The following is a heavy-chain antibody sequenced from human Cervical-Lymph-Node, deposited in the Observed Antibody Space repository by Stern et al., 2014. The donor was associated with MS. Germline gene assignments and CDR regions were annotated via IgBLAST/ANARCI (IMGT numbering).Heavy chain of an antibody. V-gene: IGHV4-59*02. D-gene: IGHD2-21*02. Sequence: VQLEESGPGLVKPSETLSLTCTVSGGAVSDYYWTWIRQRPGKGLERIGYISDTGTTNYNPSLHSRVTITLDTSQNQVSLRLRSVTAADTAVYYCARDPSTTASDWFFDLWGRGSLVTVSS. CDR1: GGAVSDYY. CDR3: ARDPSTTASDWFFDL. CDR2: ISDTGTT. J-gene: IGHJ2*01.